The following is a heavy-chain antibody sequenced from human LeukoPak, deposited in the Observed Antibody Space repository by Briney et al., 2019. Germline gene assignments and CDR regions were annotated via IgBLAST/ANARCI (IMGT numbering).Heavy chain of an antibody. Sequence: LRLSCAASGFTFSSYAMSWVRQAPGKGLEWIGYIYYSGSTYYNPSLKSRVTISVDTSKNQFSLKLSSVTAADTAVYYCARTYISYYDSSGYYRYFDYWGQGTLVTVSS. CDR2: IYYSGST. CDR1: GFTFSSYA. CDR3: ARTYISYYDSSGYYRYFDY. D-gene: IGHD3-22*01. V-gene: IGHV4-30-4*08. J-gene: IGHJ4*02.